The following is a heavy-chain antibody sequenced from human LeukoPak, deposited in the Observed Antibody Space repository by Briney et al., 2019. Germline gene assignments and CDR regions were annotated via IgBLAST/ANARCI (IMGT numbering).Heavy chain of an antibody. J-gene: IGHJ3*02. CDR1: GFTFSSYA. CDR3: ARDKTAFGFDI. CDR2: ISYDGSNK. D-gene: IGHD1-1*01. V-gene: IGHV3-30-3*01. Sequence: GGSLRLSCAASGFTFSSYAMHWVRQAPGKGLEWVAVISYDGSNKYYADSVKGRFTISRDNAKNSLYLQMNSLRADDTGVYYCARDKTAFGFDIWGQGTMVTVSS.